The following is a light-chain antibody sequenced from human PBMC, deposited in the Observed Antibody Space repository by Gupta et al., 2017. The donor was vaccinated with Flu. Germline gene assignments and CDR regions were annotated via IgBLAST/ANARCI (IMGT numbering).Light chain of an antibody. J-gene: IGKJ3*01. CDR1: QSISSW. CDR3: QQYNSYSST. Sequence: DIQMTQSPSTLSASVGDRVTITCRASQSISSWFAWYHQKPGKAPKLLIYKTSGVKSGVPSRFSGSGSGTEFTLTISGLQPDDFAIYYCQQYNSYSSTFGPGTKVEIK. CDR2: KTS. V-gene: IGKV1-5*03.